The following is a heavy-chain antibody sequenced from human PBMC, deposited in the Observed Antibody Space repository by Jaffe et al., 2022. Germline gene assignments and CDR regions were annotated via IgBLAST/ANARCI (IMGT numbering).Heavy chain of an antibody. D-gene: IGHD5-12*01. CDR1: GGSISSGGYS. J-gene: IGHJ4*02. V-gene: IGHV4-30-2*01. CDR2: IYHSGST. Sequence: QLQLQESGSGLVKPSQTLSLTCAVSGGSISSGGYSWSWIRQPPGKGLEWIGYIYHSGSTYYNPSLKSRVTISVDRSKNQFSLKLSSVTAADTAVYYCARDRSGYDLSFDYWGQGTLVTVSS. CDR3: ARDRSGYDLSFDY.